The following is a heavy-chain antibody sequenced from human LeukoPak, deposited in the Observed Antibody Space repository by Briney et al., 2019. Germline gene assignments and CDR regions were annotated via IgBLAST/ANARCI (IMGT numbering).Heavy chain of an antibody. J-gene: IGHJ4*02. CDR3: ASQAVAGTLPFDY. Sequence: RAGGSLRLSCAASGFTFSSYSMNWVRQAPGEGLEWVSSISSSSSYIYYADSVKGRFTISRDNAKNSLYLQMNSLRAEDTAVYYCASQAVAGTLPFDYWGQGTLVTVSS. CDR1: GFTFSSYS. V-gene: IGHV3-21*01. D-gene: IGHD6-19*01. CDR2: ISSSSSYI.